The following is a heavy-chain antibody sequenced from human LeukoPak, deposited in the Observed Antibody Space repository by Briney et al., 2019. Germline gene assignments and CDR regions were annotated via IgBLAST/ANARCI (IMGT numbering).Heavy chain of an antibody. CDR2: ISGSGGST. Sequence: TGGSLRLSCAASGFTFSSYAMSWVRQAPGKGLEWVSAISGSGGSTYYADSVKGRFIISRDNSNMYLQMNSLSSEDTATYYCTKDRATWELLEPAEYSQHWGRGTQVIVSS. CDR1: GFTFSSYA. D-gene: IGHD1-7*01. V-gene: IGHV3-23*01. CDR3: TKDRATWELLEPAEYSQH. J-gene: IGHJ1*01.